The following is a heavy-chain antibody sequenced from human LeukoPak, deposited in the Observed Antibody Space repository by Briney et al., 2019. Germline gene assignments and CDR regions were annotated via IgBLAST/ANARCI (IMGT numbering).Heavy chain of an antibody. CDR3: AKERNAFDI. CDR2: ISWNSGSI. CDR1: GFTFDDYA. Sequence: GGSLRLSCAASGFTFDDYAMHWVRQAPGKGLEWVSGISWNSGSIGYADSVKGRFTISRDNARNSLYLQMNSLRAEDTALYYCAKERNAFDIWGQGTMVTVSS. J-gene: IGHJ3*02. V-gene: IGHV3-9*01.